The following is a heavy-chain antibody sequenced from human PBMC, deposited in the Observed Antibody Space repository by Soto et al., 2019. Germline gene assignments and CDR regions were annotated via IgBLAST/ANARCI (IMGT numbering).Heavy chain of an antibody. J-gene: IGHJ4*02. CDR3: ARGGSGSYFPY. V-gene: IGHV3-74*01. CDR2: INSDGSST. Sequence: GESLKISCAASGFTFSSYWMYWVRQVPGKGLVWVSGINSDGSSTNYADSVKGRFTISRDNAKNTLYLQMNSLRAEDTAVYYCARGGSGSYFPYWGQGTLVTVSS. D-gene: IGHD3-10*01. CDR1: GFTFSSYW.